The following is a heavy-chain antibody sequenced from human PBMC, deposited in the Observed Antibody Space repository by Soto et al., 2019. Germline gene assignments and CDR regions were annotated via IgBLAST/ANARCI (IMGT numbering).Heavy chain of an antibody. D-gene: IGHD5-12*01. V-gene: IGHV3-33*01. Sequence: GGSLRLSCAASGFPFSSYGMHWVRQSPGKGLEWVAFIWYDGSNKYYADSVKGRFTISRDNSKNTLYLQMNSLRAEDTAVYYCARDRAQDIVATITNYYYYYGMDVWGQGTTVTVSS. CDR2: IWYDGSNK. CDR3: ARDRAQDIVATITNYYYYYGMDV. J-gene: IGHJ6*02. CDR1: GFPFSSYG.